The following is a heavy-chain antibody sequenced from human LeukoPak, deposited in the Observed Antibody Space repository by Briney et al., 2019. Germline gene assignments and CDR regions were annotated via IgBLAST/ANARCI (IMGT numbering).Heavy chain of an antibody. J-gene: IGHJ3*02. CDR3: ARARAGGYGPFDI. V-gene: IGHV1-3*01. Sequence: ASVKVSCKASGYTFTSYAMHWVRQAPGQRLEWMGWINAGNGNTKYSQKFQGRVTITRDTSASTAYMELSSLRSEDTAVYYCARARAGGYGPFDIGGQGQWSPSLQ. D-gene: IGHD4-17*01. CDR2: INAGNGNT. CDR1: GYTFTSYA.